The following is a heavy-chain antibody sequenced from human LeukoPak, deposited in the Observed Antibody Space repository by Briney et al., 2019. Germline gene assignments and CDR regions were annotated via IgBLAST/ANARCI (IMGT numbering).Heavy chain of an antibody. CDR2: IYYSGST. CDR3: AREGIVESFDI. J-gene: IGHJ3*02. CDR1: GGSISSYY. D-gene: IGHD2-15*01. Sequence: SETLSLTCTDSGGSISSYYWSWIRQPPGKGLEWIGYIYYSGSTNYNPSLKSRVTISVDTSKNQFSLKLSSVTAADTAVYYCAREGIVESFDIWGQGTMVTVSS. V-gene: IGHV4-59*01.